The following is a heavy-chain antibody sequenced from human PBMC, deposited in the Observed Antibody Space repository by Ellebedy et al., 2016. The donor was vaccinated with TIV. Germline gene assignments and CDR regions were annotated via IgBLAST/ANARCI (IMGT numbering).Heavy chain of an antibody. V-gene: IGHV3-7*03. Sequence: GGSLRLSCAASGFSFRSYWMSWVRQVPGKGLEWVANIRQDGSDKYYVDSVKGRFTIHRDNAKNSLVLQMKRLRVEDTDVYYCATDGSYGDHLFPQHAFTTWGQGTMVSVSS. CDR1: GFSFRSYW. J-gene: IGHJ3*02. CDR3: ATDGSYGDHLFPQHAFTT. CDR2: IRQDGSDK. D-gene: IGHD4-17*01.